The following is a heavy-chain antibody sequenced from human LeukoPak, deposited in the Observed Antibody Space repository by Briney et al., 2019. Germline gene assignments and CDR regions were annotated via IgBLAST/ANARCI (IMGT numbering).Heavy chain of an antibody. J-gene: IGHJ3*02. CDR2: ITNWNGDST. CDR3: ARCSRSSTDCYSAFDI. CDR1: GFRFDDYG. D-gene: IGHD2-2*02. V-gene: IGHV3-20*04. Sequence: GGSLRLSCEASGFRFDDYGMSWVRQSTGKGLEWVSAITNWNGDSTGYADSVRGRFTISRDNAKNSLYLQMNSLRAEDTALYYCARCSRSSTDCYSAFDIWGQGTMVTVSS.